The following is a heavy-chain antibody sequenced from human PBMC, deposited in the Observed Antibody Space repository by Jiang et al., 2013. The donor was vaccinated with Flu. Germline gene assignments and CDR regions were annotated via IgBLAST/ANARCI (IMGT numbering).Heavy chain of an antibody. J-gene: IGHJ4*02. CDR2: ISAYNGNT. V-gene: IGHV1-18*04. D-gene: IGHD3-22*01. CDR3: ARDSPYYYDSSGYYYVDY. Sequence: SVKVSRKASGYTFTSYGISWVRQAPGQGLEWMGWISAYNGNTNYAQKLQGRVTMTTDTSTSTAYMELRSLRSDDTAVYYCARDSPYYYDSSGYYYVDYWGQGTLVTVSS. CDR1: GYTFTSYG.